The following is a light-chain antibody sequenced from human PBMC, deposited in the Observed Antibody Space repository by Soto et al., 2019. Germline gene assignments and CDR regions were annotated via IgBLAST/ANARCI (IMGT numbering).Light chain of an antibody. CDR1: QSLNSL. CDR2: DAS. Sequence: DIQMTQSPSTLSASVGDRVTITCRASQSLNSLLAWYQQKPGRAPKLLIYDASTLESGVPSRFSGSGSGTEFTLTISSLQTDDFATYYCQQYNSYSSWPFGQGTKVAIK. J-gene: IGKJ1*01. CDR3: QQYNSYSSWP. V-gene: IGKV1-5*01.